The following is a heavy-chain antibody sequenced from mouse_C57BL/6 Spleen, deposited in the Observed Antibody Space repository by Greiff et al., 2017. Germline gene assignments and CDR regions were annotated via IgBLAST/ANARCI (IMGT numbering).Heavy chain of an antibody. Sequence: QVQLKQSGPELVKPGASVKLSCKASGYTFTSYDINWVQQRPGQGLEWIGWIYPRDGSTKYNEKFKGKATLTVDTSSSTAYMELHSLTSEDSAVYFCARRGSHWYFDVWGTGTTVTVSS. D-gene: IGHD1-1*02. CDR3: ARRGSHWYFDV. CDR1: GYTFTSYD. V-gene: IGHV1-85*01. J-gene: IGHJ1*03. CDR2: IYPRDGST.